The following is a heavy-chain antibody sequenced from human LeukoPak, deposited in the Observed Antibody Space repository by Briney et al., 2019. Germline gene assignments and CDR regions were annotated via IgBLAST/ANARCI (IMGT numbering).Heavy chain of an antibody. Sequence: SETLSLTCTVSGGSISSFYWSWIRQPPGKGLEWIGYIYYSGNTNYNPSLKNRVTILVDTSKNQFSLKLSSVTAADTAVYYCARGYSGSYGRFDYWGQGTLATVSS. V-gene: IGHV4-59*01. CDR1: GGSISSFY. D-gene: IGHD1-26*01. J-gene: IGHJ4*02. CDR3: ARGYSGSYGRFDY. CDR2: IYYSGNT.